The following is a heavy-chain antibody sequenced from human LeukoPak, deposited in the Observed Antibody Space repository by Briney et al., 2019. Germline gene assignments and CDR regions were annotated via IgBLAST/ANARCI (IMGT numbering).Heavy chain of an antibody. D-gene: IGHD4-11*01. CDR3: ARERLSNYDPYNWFDP. CDR1: GGSISSYY. Sequence: PSETLSLTCTVSGGSISSYYWSWIRQPAGKGLEWIGRIYTSGSTNYNPSLKSRVTMSVDTSKNQFSLKLSSVTAADTAVYYCARERLSNYDPYNWFDPWGQGTLATVSS. J-gene: IGHJ5*02. CDR2: IYTSGST. V-gene: IGHV4-4*07.